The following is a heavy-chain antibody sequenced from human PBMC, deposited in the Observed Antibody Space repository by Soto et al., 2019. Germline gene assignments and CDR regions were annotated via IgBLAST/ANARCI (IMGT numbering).Heavy chain of an antibody. CDR1: GFTFSNYA. CDR2: ISGSGGSA. CDR3: VREGSGWNSRGSFDF. Sequence: EVQLLESGGGLVGPGGSLRLSCAASGFTFSNYAMNWVRQAPGKGLECVLVISGSGGSAYYADSVQGRFTISRDNSKNTLYMQMNSLRDEDTAIYYCVREGSGWNSRGSFDFWGRGTMVTVTS. J-gene: IGHJ3*01. D-gene: IGHD6-19*01. V-gene: IGHV3-23*01.